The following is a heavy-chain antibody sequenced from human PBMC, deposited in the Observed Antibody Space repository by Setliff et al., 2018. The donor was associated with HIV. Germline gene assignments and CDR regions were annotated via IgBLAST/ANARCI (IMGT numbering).Heavy chain of an antibody. V-gene: IGHV4-59*12. CDR3: ARNGPTKIPYDF. J-gene: IGHJ2*01. CDR1: GGFISNFY. Sequence: SETLSLTCTVSGGFISNFYWSWIRQTPGKGLEWIGHIYNSGATNYNPSLKSRVTISLATSKNQFSLNLRSVTATDTAVYYCARNGPTKIPYDFWGRGTLVTVLL. CDR2: IYNSGAT. D-gene: IGHD2-8*01.